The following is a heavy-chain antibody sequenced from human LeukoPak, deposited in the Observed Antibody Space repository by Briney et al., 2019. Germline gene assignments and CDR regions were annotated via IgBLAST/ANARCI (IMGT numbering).Heavy chain of an antibody. CDR1: GFTFSSYW. CDR2: IKQDGSEK. V-gene: IGHV3-7*01. Sequence: PGGSLRLSCAASGFTFSSYWMSWVRQAPGKGLEWVANIKQDGSEKYYVDSVKGRFTISRDNAKNSLYLQMNSLRAEDTAVYYCARVGDYYGDYVRFDYWGQGTLVTVSA. CDR3: ARVGDYYGDYVRFDY. J-gene: IGHJ4*02. D-gene: IGHD4-17*01.